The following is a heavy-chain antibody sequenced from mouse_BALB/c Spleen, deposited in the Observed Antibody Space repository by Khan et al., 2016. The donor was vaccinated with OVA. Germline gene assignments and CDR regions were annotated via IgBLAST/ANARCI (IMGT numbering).Heavy chain of an antibody. J-gene: IGHJ2*01. CDR2: ISSGGSYT. Sequence: EVELVESGGDLVKPGGPLKLSCAASGFPFSDYGMPWVRQTPDKGLKWVETISSGGSYTNYPDKVKGRFTISIDNPKNTLYLHTSNLKTEDTATYSCARQPGYGSSGSYFDCWGQGSTRTVSS. D-gene: IGHD1-1*01. V-gene: IGHV5-6*01. CDR1: GFPFSDYG. CDR3: ARQPGYGSSGSYFDC.